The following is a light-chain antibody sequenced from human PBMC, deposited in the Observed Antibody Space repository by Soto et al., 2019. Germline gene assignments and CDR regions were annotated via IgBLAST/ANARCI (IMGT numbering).Light chain of an antibody. CDR2: DNN. V-gene: IGLV1-51*01. CDR1: TSNIGNNF. CDR3: KTWDRSLTTVVV. J-gene: IGLJ2*01. Sequence: QSVLTQPPSVSATPGQKVTISCSGTTSNIGNNFVSWYRQLPGSAPQLLIFDNNKRPSGIPDRFSGSKSGTSATLDITGLQTGDEADYYCKTWDRSLTTVVVFGGGTKVTVL.